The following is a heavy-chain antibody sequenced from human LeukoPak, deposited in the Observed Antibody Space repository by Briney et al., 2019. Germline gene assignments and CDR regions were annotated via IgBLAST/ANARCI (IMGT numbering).Heavy chain of an antibody. CDR3: AKNTAAAVRGYFQH. CDR1: GFNFSNYA. D-gene: IGHD6-13*01. J-gene: IGHJ1*01. Sequence: PGGSLRLSCAASGFNFSNYAMSWVRQAPGKGLEWVAVISYDGSNKYYADSVKGRFTISRDNSKNTLYLQMNSLRAEDTAVYYCAKNTAAAVRGYFQHWGQGTLVTVSS. CDR2: ISYDGSNK. V-gene: IGHV3-30*18.